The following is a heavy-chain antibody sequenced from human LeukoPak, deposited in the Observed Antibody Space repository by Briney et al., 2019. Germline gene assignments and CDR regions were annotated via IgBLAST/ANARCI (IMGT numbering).Heavy chain of an antibody. V-gene: IGHV4-39*01. J-gene: IGHJ4*02. D-gene: IGHD5-24*01. Sequence: SETLSLTCTVSGGSISSSSYYWGWIRQPPGKGLEWIGSIYYSGSTYYNPSLKSRVTISVDTSKNQFSLKLSSVTAADTAVYYCARRRDGYNYVAFDYWGQGTLVTVSS. CDR1: GGSISSSSYY. CDR3: ARRRDGYNYVAFDY. CDR2: IYYSGST.